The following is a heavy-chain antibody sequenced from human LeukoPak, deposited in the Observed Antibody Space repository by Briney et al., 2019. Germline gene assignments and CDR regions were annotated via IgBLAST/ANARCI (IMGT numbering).Heavy chain of an antibody. D-gene: IGHD2-8*01. Sequence: GGSLRLSCAASGFTVSSNYMSWVRQAPGKGLEWVSVIYSGGSTYYADSVKGRFTISRDNSKNTLYLQMNSLRAEDTAVYYCAREGCTNGVCSSRAFDIWGQGTMVTVCS. J-gene: IGHJ3*02. CDR1: GFTVSSNY. V-gene: IGHV3-53*01. CDR2: IYSGGST. CDR3: AREGCTNGVCSSRAFDI.